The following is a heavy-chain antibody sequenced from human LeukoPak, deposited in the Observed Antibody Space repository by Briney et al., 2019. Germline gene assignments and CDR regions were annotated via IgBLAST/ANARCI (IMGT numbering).Heavy chain of an antibody. D-gene: IGHD6-13*01. CDR2: IKQDGSEK. J-gene: IGHJ4*02. CDR3: AKISTAVAGSDY. V-gene: IGHV3-7*01. CDR1: GFTFSSYW. Sequence: GGSLRLSCAASGFTFSSYWMSWVRQAPGKGLEWEANIKQDGSEKYYVDSVKGRFTISRDNTKNSLYLQMNSLRTEDTAVYYCAKISTAVAGSDYWGQGTLVTVSS.